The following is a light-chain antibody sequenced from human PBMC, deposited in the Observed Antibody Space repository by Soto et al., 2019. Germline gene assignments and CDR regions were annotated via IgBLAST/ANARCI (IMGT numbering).Light chain of an antibody. CDR1: KLGDKY. CDR3: QAWDSSTASVV. CDR2: QDI. J-gene: IGLJ2*01. V-gene: IGLV3-1*01. Sequence: SYELTQPPSVSVSPGQTASITCSGDKLGDKYACWYQQKPGQSPALVIYQDIKRPSGIPERFSGSNSGNTATLTISGTQAMDEADYYCQAWDSSTASVVFGGGTKLTVL.